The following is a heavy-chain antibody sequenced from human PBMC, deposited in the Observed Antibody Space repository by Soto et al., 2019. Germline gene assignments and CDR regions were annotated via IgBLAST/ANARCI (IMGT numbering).Heavy chain of an antibody. CDR1: GYTFTGYY. Sequence: QVQLVQSGAEVKKPGASVKVSCKASGYTFTGYYMHWVRQAPGQGLEWMGWINPNSGGTNYAQKYQGRVTMTRDTSISTAYMQLERLRSDDTDVYYCPSVSPGGFRRSGYYPYYFGYWGQGTLVTVSS. CDR2: INPNSGGT. V-gene: IGHV1-2*02. D-gene: IGHD3-3*01. CDR3: PSVSPGGFRRSGYYPYYFGY. J-gene: IGHJ4*02.